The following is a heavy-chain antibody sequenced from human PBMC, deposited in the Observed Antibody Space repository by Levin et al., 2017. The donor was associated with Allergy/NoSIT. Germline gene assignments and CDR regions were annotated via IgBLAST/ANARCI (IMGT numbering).Heavy chain of an antibody. CDR2: IYPGDSDT. CDR3: ARRGTRDYYYYMDV. J-gene: IGHJ6*03. D-gene: IGHD1-1*01. CDR1: GYSFTSYW. V-gene: IGHV5-51*01. Sequence: GGSLRLSCQGSGYSFTSYWIGWVRQMPGKGLEWMGIIYPGDSDTRYSPCFQGQVTISADKSISTAYLQWSSLKASDTAIYYCARRGTRDYYYYMDVWGKGTTVTVSS.